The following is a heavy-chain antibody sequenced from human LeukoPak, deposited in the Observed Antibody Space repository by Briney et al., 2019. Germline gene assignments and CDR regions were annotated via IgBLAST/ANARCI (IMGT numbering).Heavy chain of an antibody. CDR1: GFTFSSYW. Sequence: GGSLRLSCAASGFTFSSYWMHWVRQAPGKGLVWVSRITTDGSGTNYADSVKGRFTISRDNAKNTLHLQMNSLRAEDTAVYYCARGRRDGYTQDSWGQGTLVTVSS. V-gene: IGHV3-74*01. CDR3: ARGRRDGYTQDS. J-gene: IGHJ4*02. D-gene: IGHD5-24*01. CDR2: ITTDGSGT.